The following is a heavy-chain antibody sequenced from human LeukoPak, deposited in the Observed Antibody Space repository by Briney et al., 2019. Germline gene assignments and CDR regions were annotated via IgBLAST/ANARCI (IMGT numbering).Heavy chain of an antibody. CDR3: ARDLYGDYPRGYYGMDV. CDR2: IYYSGST. J-gene: IGHJ6*04. V-gene: IGHV4-59*01. Sequence: SETLSLTCTVSGGSISSYYWSWIRQSPGKGLEWIGYIYYSGSTNYNPSLKSRVTISVDTSKNQFSLKLSSVTAADTAVYYCARDLYGDYPRGYYGMDVWGKGTTVTVSS. CDR1: GGSISSYY. D-gene: IGHD4-17*01.